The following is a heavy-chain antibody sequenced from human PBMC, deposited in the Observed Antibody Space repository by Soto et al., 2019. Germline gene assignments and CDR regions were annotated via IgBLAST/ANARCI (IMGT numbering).Heavy chain of an antibody. Sequence: SLKVSCKASGGTFSSYTISWVRQAPGQGLEWMGRIIPILGIANYAQKFQGWVTMTRDTSISTAYMELSRLRSEDTAVNYGAGTDLLLLEQQLAFGILRPGTM. V-gene: IGHV1-69*02. CDR2: IIPILGIA. D-gene: IGHD6-13*01. J-gene: IGHJ3*02. CDR1: GGTFSSYT. CDR3: AGTDLLLLEQQLAFGI.